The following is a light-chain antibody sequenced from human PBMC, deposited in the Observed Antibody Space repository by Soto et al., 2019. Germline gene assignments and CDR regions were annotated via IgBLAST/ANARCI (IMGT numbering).Light chain of an antibody. CDR1: SSDVGAYDS. J-gene: IGLJ2*01. V-gene: IGLV2-14*01. Sequence: QSALTQPASLSGSHGQSITLYCIGTSSDVGAYDSVSWYQQHPGKAPKLMIYDVNNRPSGVSNRIACSKSGNTAYLTISGLQTEHEADYYCSSYTSSYTLVFGGGTQLTVL. CDR3: SSYTSSYTLV. CDR2: DVN.